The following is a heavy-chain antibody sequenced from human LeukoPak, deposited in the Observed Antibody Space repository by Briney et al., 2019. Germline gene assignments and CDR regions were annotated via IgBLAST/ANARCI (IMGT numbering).Heavy chain of an antibody. CDR2: ISGSGGST. J-gene: IGHJ4*02. CDR3: AKKRGVVPAAMPIDY. V-gene: IGHV3-23*01. Sequence: GSLRLSCASSGFTFSSYAMSWVREAPGKGLEWVSAISGSGGSTYYADSVKGRFTISRDNSKNTLYLRMNSLRAEDTAVYYCAKKRGVVPAAMPIDYWGQGTLVTVSS. D-gene: IGHD2-2*01. CDR1: GFTFSSYA.